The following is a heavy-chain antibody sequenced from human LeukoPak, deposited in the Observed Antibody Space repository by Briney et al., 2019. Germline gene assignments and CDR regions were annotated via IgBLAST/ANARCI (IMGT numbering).Heavy chain of an antibody. CDR2: IRYDGSNK. J-gene: IGHJ4*02. Sequence: GGSLRLSCAASGFGFSSYWMSWVRHNPGKGLEWVALIRYDGSNKYYADSVKGRFTISRDSSKNTLFLQMNRLRAEDTAVYYCAKAPVTSCRGAYCYPFDYWGQGTLVTVSS. CDR1: GFGFSSYW. CDR3: AKAPVTSCRGAYCYPFDY. V-gene: IGHV3-30*02. D-gene: IGHD2-21*01.